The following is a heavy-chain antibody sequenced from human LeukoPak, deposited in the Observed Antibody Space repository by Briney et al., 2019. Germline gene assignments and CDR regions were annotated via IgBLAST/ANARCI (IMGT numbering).Heavy chain of an antibody. D-gene: IGHD6-6*01. CDR2: IYYSGST. V-gene: IGHV4-61*01. CDR1: GGSVSSASYY. Sequence: SETLSLTCTVSGGSVSSASYYWSWIRQPPGKGLEWIGYIYYSGSTNYNPSLKSRVTISVDTSKNQFSLKLSSVTAADTAVYYCARGRPPLIAARPFDYWGQGTLVTVSS. J-gene: IGHJ4*02. CDR3: ARGRPPLIAARPFDY.